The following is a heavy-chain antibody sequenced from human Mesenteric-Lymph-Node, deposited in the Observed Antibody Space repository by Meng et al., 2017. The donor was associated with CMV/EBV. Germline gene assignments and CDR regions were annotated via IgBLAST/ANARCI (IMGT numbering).Heavy chain of an antibody. CDR2: ISYDGSNK. Sequence: GGSLRLSCAASGFTFSSYAMHWVRQAPGKGLEWVAFISYDGSNKYYADSVKGRFTTSKDNSKNTLYLQMNSLRPEDTAVYYCARDYSVTGWPPDYWGQGTLVTVSS. CDR1: GFTFSSYA. V-gene: IGHV3-30*04. D-gene: IGHD6-19*01. CDR3: ARDYSVTGWPPDY. J-gene: IGHJ4*02.